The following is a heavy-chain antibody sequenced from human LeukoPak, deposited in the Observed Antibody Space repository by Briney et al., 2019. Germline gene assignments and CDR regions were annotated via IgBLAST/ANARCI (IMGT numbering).Heavy chain of an antibody. V-gene: IGHV4-39*01. D-gene: IGHD3-3*01. Sequence: SETLSLTCTVSGRSISSSSYYWGWIRHPPGTGLAWIGSTYYSGSTYYKLCLKSRVTISVDTSKNQYSLKLSSVTAADTAVYYCARQYYDFWSGYHSPFDYWGQGTLVTVSS. J-gene: IGHJ4*02. CDR3: ARQYYDFWSGYHSPFDY. CDR1: GRSISSSSYY. CDR2: TYYSGST.